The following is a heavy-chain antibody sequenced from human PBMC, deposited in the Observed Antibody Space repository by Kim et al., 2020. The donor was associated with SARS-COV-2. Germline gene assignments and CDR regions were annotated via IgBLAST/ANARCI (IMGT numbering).Heavy chain of an antibody. D-gene: IGHD4-17*01. J-gene: IGHJ4*02. CDR3: ARGGGDYFDY. V-gene: IGHV4-59*09. Sequence: STNANPSLQSRVTISVDESKNQFSLKLSSVTAADTAVYYCARGGGDYFDYWGQGTLVTVSS. CDR2: ST.